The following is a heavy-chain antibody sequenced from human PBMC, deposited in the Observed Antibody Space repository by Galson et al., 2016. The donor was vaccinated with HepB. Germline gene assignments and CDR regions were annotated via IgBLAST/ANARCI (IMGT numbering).Heavy chain of an antibody. CDR3: ARGDYDTRGYTMTFDY. J-gene: IGHJ4*02. CDR1: GDSISSNY. D-gene: IGHD3-22*01. CDR2: IYYSGST. V-gene: IGHV4-59*01. Sequence: ETLSLTCTVSGDSISSNYWSWIRQPPGKGLEWIGYIYYSGSTNYNPSLKSRVTISVDTSKNQFSLKLNSVTAADTAVYYCARGDYDTRGYTMTFDYWGQGILVTVFS.